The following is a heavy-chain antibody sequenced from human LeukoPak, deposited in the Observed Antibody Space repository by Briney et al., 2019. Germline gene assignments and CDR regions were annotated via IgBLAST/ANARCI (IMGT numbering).Heavy chain of an antibody. CDR3: ARGPRYFLAHAFDI. CDR1: GYTFTSYA. CDR2: INAGNGNT. Sequence: GGSLRLSCAASGYTFTSYAMHWVRQAPGQRLEWMGWINAGNGNTKYSQKFQGRVTITRDTSASTAYMELSSLRSEDTAVYYCARGPRYFLAHAFDIWGQGTMVTVSS. V-gene: IGHV1-3*01. J-gene: IGHJ3*02. D-gene: IGHD3-9*01.